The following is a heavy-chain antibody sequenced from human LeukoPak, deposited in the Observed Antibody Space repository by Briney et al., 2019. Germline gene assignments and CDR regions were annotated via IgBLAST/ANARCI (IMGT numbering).Heavy chain of an antibody. CDR1: GFTFSSYA. V-gene: IGHV3-30-3*01. CDR3: ASDPAAWYYASSGYFFDY. D-gene: IGHD3-22*01. Sequence: GGSLRLSCAASGFTFSSYAMSWVRQAPGKGLEWVAVISYDGSNKYYADSVKGRFTIPRDNSKNTLYLQMNSLRAEDTAVYYCASDPAAWYYASSGYFFDYWGQGTLVTVSS. J-gene: IGHJ4*02. CDR2: ISYDGSNK.